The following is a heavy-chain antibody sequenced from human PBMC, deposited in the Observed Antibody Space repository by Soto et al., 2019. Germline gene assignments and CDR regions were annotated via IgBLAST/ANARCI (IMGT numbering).Heavy chain of an antibody. D-gene: IGHD3-10*01. CDR2: IYHSGST. CDR3: ARDRGLYGSGSYYNPNWLDP. V-gene: IGHV4-38-2*02. Sequence: SETLSLTCAVSGYSISSGYYWGWIRQPPGKGLEWIGSIYHSGSTYYNPSLKSRVTISVDTSKNQFSLKLSSVTAADTAVYYCARDRGLYGSGSYYNPNWLDPWGQGTLVTVPS. J-gene: IGHJ5*02. CDR1: GYSISSGYY.